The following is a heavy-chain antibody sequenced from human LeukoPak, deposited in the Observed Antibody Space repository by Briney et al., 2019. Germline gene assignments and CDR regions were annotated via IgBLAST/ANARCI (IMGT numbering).Heavy chain of an antibody. Sequence: PGGSLRLSCAASGFTFSSYWMHWARQAPGKGLVWVSNINSDGRRTSYADSVKGRFTISRDNAKNTLYLQMNSLRAEDTAVYYCARESRELVRFDFWGQGTLVTVPS. V-gene: IGHV3-74*01. CDR3: ARESRELVRFDF. J-gene: IGHJ4*02. CDR2: INSDGRRT. CDR1: GFTFSSYW. D-gene: IGHD6-13*01.